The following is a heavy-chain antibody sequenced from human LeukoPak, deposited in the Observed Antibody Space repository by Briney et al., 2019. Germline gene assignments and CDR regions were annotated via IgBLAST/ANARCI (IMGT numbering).Heavy chain of an antibody. CDR2: IYYSGGT. J-gene: IGHJ4*02. D-gene: IGHD3-10*01. CDR3: ARYYYGSGKQPY. Sequence: WETLSPTCTVSGGSISSSSYFWGWIRQPPGKGLECIGSIYYSGGTSYNPSLRSRVTISVDTSKNQFSVKLSSVTAADTAIYYCARYYYGSGKQPYWGQGTLVTVSS. CDR1: GGSISSSSYF. V-gene: IGHV4-39*01.